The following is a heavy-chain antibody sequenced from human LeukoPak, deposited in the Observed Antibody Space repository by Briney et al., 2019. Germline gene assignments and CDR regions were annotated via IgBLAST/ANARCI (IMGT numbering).Heavy chain of an antibody. CDR1: GFTFSSYA. CDR3: ARIKSGRLLWFGELFSFDY. Sequence: PGGSLRLSCAASGFTFSSYAMHWVRQAPGKGLEWVAVISYDGSNKYYADSVKGRFTISRDNSKNTLYLQMNSLRAEDTAVYYCARIKSGRLLWFGELFSFDYWGQGTLVTVSS. J-gene: IGHJ4*02. CDR2: ISYDGSNK. D-gene: IGHD3-10*01. V-gene: IGHV3-30*04.